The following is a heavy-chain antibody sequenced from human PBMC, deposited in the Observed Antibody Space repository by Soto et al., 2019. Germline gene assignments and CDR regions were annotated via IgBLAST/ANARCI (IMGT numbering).Heavy chain of an antibody. J-gene: IGHJ5*02. CDR2: INSDGSST. D-gene: IGHD3-22*01. V-gene: IGHV3-74*01. CDR3: ARLYYYDSSGYYYDWFDP. Sequence: GSLRLSCAASGFTFSSYWMHWVRQAPGKGLVWVSRINSDGSSTRYADSVKGRFTISRDNAKNTLYLQMNSLRAEDTAVYYCARLYYYDSSGYYYDWFDPWGQGTLVTVSS. CDR1: GFTFSSYW.